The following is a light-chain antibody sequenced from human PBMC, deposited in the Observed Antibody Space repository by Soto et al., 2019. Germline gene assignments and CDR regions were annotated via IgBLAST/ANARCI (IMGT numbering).Light chain of an antibody. CDR1: SSDVGAYDY. J-gene: IGLJ2*01. V-gene: IGLV2-14*01. Sequence: QSALTQPASVSGSPGQSITISCTGTSSDVGAYDYVSWYQQHPGKAPKLMIYDVTNRPSGVSDRFSGSKSGNTASLTISGLHTEDEADYNCSSYTRSSTLVFGGGTKVTVL. CDR2: DVT. CDR3: SSYTRSSTLV.